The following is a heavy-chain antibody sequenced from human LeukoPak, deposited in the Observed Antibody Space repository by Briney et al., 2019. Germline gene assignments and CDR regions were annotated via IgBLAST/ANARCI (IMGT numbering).Heavy chain of an antibody. CDR1: GFTFSSYW. J-gene: IGHJ4*02. Sequence: GGSLRLSCAASGFTFSSYWMSWVRQAPGRGLEWVGNIKQDGSEKYYVDSVKGRFTISRDNAKNSLYLQMNSLRAEDTAVYYCAREDYYGSSSTDYWGQGTLVTVSS. CDR2: IKQDGSEK. V-gene: IGHV3-7*01. D-gene: IGHD3-10*01. CDR3: AREDYYGSSSTDY.